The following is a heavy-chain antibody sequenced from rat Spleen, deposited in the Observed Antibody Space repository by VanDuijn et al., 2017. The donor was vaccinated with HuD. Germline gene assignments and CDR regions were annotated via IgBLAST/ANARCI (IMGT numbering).Heavy chain of an antibody. J-gene: IGHJ2*01. V-gene: IGHV2-45*01. D-gene: IGHD4-3*01. Sequence: VQLKESGPAPVQPSQTLSLTCTVSGFSLTSYNVHWVRQPQGTGLEWMGVMWSGGSTIYNSLLKSRLSISRDTSQNQVFLKMHSLQTDDTGIYYCSRYNSGFDDWGQGVMVTVSS. CDR1: GFSLTSYN. CDR3: SRYNSGFDD. CDR2: MWSGGST.